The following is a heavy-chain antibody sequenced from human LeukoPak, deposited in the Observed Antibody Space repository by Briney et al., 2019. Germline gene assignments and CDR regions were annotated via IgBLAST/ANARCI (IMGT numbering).Heavy chain of an antibody. D-gene: IGHD6-19*01. CDR1: GYTFNSYA. CDR3: ARASGGSSGWFRYYFDY. V-gene: IGHV1-3*01. CDR2: INAGNGST. Sequence: GGSVKVSGKPSGYTFNSYAMHWRRQAPGQRVEWMGCINAGNGSTKYSQKFQGRVTITRDTSASTAYMELSSLRSEDTAVYYCARASGGSSGWFRYYFDYWGQGTLVTVSS. J-gene: IGHJ4*02.